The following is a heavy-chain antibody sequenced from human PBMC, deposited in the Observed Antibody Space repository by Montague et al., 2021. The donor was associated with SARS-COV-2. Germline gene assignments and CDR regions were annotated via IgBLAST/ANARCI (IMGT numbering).Heavy chain of an antibody. J-gene: IGHJ4*02. CDR2: INPADSQT. D-gene: IGHD2-21*02. Sequence: QSGAEVKKSGESLRISCRGSGYDFTRYWISWVRQMPGKGLEWMGRINPADSQTNYSPSFQGQVTISVDKSITTAYLQWSCLKPSDTAIYYCARSQHCGSDCYFAYWGQGSLVTASS. CDR3: ARSQHCGSDCYFAY. CDR1: GYDFTRYW. V-gene: IGHV5-10-1*01.